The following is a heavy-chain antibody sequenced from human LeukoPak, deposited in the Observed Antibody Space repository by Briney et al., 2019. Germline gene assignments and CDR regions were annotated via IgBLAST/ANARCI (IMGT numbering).Heavy chain of an antibody. V-gene: IGHV3-72*01. CDR1: GFTFSDHY. D-gene: IGHD3-22*01. CDR3: ARSGSDSSGYYYAFQDAFDI. CDR2: TRNKVNSFTT. Sequence: GGSLGLSCAASGFTFSDHYMDWVRQAPGKGLEWVGRTRNKVNSFTTDYAASVKGRFTISRDDSKNSLYLQMNSLKTEDTAVYYCARSGSDSSGYYYAFQDAFDIWGQGTMVTVSS. J-gene: IGHJ3*02.